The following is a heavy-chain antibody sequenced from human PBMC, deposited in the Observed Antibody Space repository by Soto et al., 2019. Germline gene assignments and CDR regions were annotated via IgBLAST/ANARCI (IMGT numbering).Heavy chain of an antibody. CDR3: ARAYCGGDCYWAPKYYFDY. Sequence: ASVKVSCKXSGYTFTSYYMHWVRQAPGQGLEWMGIINPSGGSTSYAQKFQGRVTMTRDTSTSTVYMELSSLRSEDTAVYYCARAYCGGDCYWAPKYYFDYWGQGTLVTVSS. CDR1: GYTFTSYY. J-gene: IGHJ4*02. CDR2: INPSGGST. V-gene: IGHV1-46*01. D-gene: IGHD2-21*02.